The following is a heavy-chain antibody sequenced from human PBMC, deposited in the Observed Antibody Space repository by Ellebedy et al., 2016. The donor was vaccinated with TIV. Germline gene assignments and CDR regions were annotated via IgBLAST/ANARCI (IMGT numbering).Heavy chain of an antibody. V-gene: IGHV3-7*01. Sequence: GGSLRLSXAASGFTFSTYWMHWVLQPPGKGLEWVANIKQDGSVKYYVDSVKGRFTISRDNAKNSLYLQMNTLRPEDTAVYYCAREVGGGGAYWGQGTLVTVSS. CDR1: GFTFSTYW. CDR3: AREVGGGGAY. D-gene: IGHD2-21*01. J-gene: IGHJ4*02. CDR2: IKQDGSVK.